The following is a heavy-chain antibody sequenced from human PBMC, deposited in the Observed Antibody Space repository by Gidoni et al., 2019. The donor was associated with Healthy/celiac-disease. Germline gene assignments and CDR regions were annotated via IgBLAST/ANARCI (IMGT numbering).Heavy chain of an antibody. D-gene: IGHD6-13*01. CDR3: AKDGHRYSSSWEMIDY. CDR2: ISYDGSNK. CDR1: GFTFSSYG. J-gene: IGHJ4*02. V-gene: IGHV3-30*18. Sequence: QVQLVESGGGVVQPGRSLRLSCAASGFTFSSYGMHWVRQAPGKGLEWVAVISYDGSNKYYADSVKGRFTISRDNSKNTLYLQMNSLRAEDTAVYYCAKDGHRYSSSWEMIDYWGQGTLVTVSS.